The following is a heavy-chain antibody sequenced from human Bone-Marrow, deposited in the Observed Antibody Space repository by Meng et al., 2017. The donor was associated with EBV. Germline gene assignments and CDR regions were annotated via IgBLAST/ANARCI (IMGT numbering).Heavy chain of an antibody. CDR1: GGSISSSSYY. Sequence: WGARRFKPSVTLSLPCAVSGGSISSSSYYWGWIRQPPGKGLEWIGSIYYSGSTYYNPSLKSRVTISVDTSKNQFSLKLSSVIAADTAVYYCARVDLRCRSFDYWGQGTLVTVFS. CDR2: IYYSGST. D-gene: IGHD4-17*01. J-gene: IGHJ4*02. CDR3: ARVDLRCRSFDY. V-gene: IGHV4-39*07.